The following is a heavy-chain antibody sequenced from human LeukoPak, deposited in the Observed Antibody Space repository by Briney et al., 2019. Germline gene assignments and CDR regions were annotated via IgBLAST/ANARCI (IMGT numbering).Heavy chain of an antibody. CDR3: ARDNPPYCNGGSCYSY. Sequence: PSVKVSCKASGGTFSSYALSWVRQAPGQGLEWMGRIIPILDIANHAQKFQGRVTITADESTGTAYMKLSSLRSEDTAIYYCARDNPPYCNGGSCYSYWGQGTLVTISS. V-gene: IGHV1-69*04. CDR2: IIPILDIA. J-gene: IGHJ4*02. D-gene: IGHD2-15*01. CDR1: GGTFSSYA.